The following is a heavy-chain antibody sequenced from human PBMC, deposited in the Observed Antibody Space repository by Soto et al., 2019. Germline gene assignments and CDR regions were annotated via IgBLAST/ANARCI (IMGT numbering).Heavy chain of an antibody. CDR2: IYYSGST. J-gene: IGHJ4*02. D-gene: IGHD1-20*01. CDR1: GGSISSYY. Sequence: SETLSLTCTVSGGSISSYYWSWIRQPPGKGLEWIGYIYYSGSTNYNPSLKSRVTISVDTSKNQFSLKLSSVTAADTAVYYCARHKVTGTKRIYYFDYWGQGTLVTVSS. CDR3: ARHKVTGTKRIYYFDY. V-gene: IGHV4-59*08.